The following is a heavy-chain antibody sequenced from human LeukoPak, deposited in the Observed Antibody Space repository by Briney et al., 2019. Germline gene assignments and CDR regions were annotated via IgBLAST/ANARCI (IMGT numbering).Heavy chain of an antibody. CDR3: AKATKSIVVDNYFDS. V-gene: IGHV3-23*01. J-gene: IGHJ4*02. CDR2: ISANGGGT. Sequence: GRSLRLSCAASGFTFSNYAMSWVRQAPGTGLEWVSGISANGGGTYYADSVKGRFTISRDSSTNTLYLQVNSLRAEDTAVYYCAKATKSIVVDNYFDSWGQGTLVTVSS. CDR1: GFTFSNYA. D-gene: IGHD3-22*01.